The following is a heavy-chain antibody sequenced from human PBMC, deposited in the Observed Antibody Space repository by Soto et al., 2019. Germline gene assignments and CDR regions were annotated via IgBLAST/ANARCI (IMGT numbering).Heavy chain of an antibody. J-gene: IGHJ5*02. V-gene: IGHV1-69*13. CDR3: ARDPSLSGSYFT. CDR2: IIPIFGTA. D-gene: IGHD1-26*01. Sequence: ASGKVSCKASGGTFSSYAISWVRQAPGQGLEWMGGIIPIFGTANYAQKFQGRVTITADESTSTAYMELSSLRSEDTAVYYCARDPSLSGSYFTWGQGTLVTVSS. CDR1: GGTFSSYA.